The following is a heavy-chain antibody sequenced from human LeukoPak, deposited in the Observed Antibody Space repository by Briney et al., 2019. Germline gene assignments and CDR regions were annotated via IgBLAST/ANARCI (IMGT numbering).Heavy chain of an antibody. V-gene: IGHV1-2*02. CDR3: ARGRGYRSGGSCYSGWDY. CDR2: INPNSGGT. J-gene: IGHJ4*02. D-gene: IGHD2-15*01. CDR1: GYTFTGYY. Sequence: ASVKVSCKASGYTFTGYYMHWVRQAPGQGLEWMGWINPNSGGTNYAQEFQGRVTITRDTSASTAYMELSSLRSEDMAVYYCARGRGYRSGGSCYSGWDYWGQGTLVTVSS.